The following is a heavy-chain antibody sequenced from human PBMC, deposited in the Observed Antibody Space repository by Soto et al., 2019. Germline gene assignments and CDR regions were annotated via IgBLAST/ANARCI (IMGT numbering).Heavy chain of an antibody. Sequence: EVQLVESGGGLVKPGGSLRLSCAASGFTFSSYSMNWVRQAPGKGLEWVSSISSSSSYIYYADSVKGRFTISRDNAKNSLYLQMNSLRAEDTAVYYCARDVAQYQLPGLGRYFDLWGRGTLVTVSS. CDR2: ISSSSSYI. J-gene: IGHJ2*01. CDR3: ARDVAQYQLPGLGRYFDL. CDR1: GFTFSSYS. V-gene: IGHV3-21*01. D-gene: IGHD2-2*01.